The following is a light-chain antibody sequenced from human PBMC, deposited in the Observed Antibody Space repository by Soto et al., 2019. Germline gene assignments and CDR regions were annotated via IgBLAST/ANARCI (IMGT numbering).Light chain of an antibody. CDR3: NQYHSSFS. J-gene: IGKJ4*01. CDR1: QSVSSSS. Sequence: EIVLTQSPGTLSLSPGEGATLSCRASQSVSSSSLTWYQQKRGQAPRLLIYGASTRATGIPDRFSGSGSGTDFTLTISRLEPEDFAVYYCNQYHSSFSFGGGTKVEFK. V-gene: IGKV3-20*01. CDR2: GAS.